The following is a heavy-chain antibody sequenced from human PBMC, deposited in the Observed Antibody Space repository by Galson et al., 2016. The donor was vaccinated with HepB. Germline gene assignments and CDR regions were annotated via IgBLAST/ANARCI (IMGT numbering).Heavy chain of an antibody. D-gene: IGHD6-25*01. Sequence: TLSLTCTVSGDSVNSNHYYWSWIRQSPGKGLEWVAYIHARGHTTFNPSLRGRVAISGDTSKNQFSLMLQSVTAADTAVYYCAREGYSSGVNGYFHHWGQGTVVTVSS. CDR2: IHARGHT. CDR3: AREGYSSGVNGYFHH. CDR1: GDSVNSNHYY. J-gene: IGHJ1*01. V-gene: IGHV4-61*01.